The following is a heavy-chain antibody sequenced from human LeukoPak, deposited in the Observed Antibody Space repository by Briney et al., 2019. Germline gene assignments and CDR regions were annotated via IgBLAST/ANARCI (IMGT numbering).Heavy chain of an antibody. CDR1: GFTFSSYA. D-gene: IGHD2-2*01. J-gene: IGHJ6*03. Sequence: GGSLRLPCAASGFTFSSYAMSWVRQAPGKGLEWVSGISGRGGSTYSADYLKGRFTISRDNSKNTLYLQMNNLRAEDTAEYYCAKGGYCGGTSCYFYYMDVWGKGTTVTVSS. CDR2: ISGRGGST. CDR3: AKGGYCGGTSCYFYYMDV. V-gene: IGHV3-23*01.